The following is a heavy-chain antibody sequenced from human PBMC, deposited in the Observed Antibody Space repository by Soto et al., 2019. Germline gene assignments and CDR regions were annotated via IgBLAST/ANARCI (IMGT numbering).Heavy chain of an antibody. V-gene: IGHV1-69*12. J-gene: IGHJ4*02. CDR1: GGTFRNYA. Sequence: QVQLVQSGAEVKKPGSSVRVSCKASGGTFRNYAISWVRQAPGQGLEWIGGIIPIFGTANYAQKFQGRLTFIADESTSTAYMELSSLTSEDTAVYYCASSDYCGGDCYAFLDYWGQGTLVTVSS. CDR3: ASSDYCGGDCYAFLDY. CDR2: IIPIFGTA. D-gene: IGHD2-21*02.